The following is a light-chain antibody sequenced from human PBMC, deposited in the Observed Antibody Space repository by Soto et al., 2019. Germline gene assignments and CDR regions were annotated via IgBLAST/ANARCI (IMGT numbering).Light chain of an antibody. Sequence: QSVLTQPPSASGTPGQRVTISCTGSSSNIGSNTVNWYQQLPGTAPKLLIYSNNQRPSGVPDRVSGSNSGTSASLAIRGLQSDDEADYYCAEWDDSLNGWVFGGGTKVTVL. J-gene: IGLJ3*02. CDR3: AEWDDSLNGWV. CDR1: SSNIGSNT. CDR2: SNN. V-gene: IGLV1-44*01.